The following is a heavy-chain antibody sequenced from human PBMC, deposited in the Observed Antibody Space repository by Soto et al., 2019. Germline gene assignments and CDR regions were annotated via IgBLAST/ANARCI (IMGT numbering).Heavy chain of an antibody. Sequence: PGGSLRLSCAASGFTFSSYGMHWVRQAPGKGLEWVAVIWYDGSNKYYADSVKGRFTISRDNSKNTLYLQMNSLRAEDTAIYYCAKEGGYSFGPGNYYGMDVWGQGTTVTVSS. J-gene: IGHJ6*02. D-gene: IGHD5-18*01. CDR2: IWYDGSNK. CDR3: AKEGGYSFGPGNYYGMDV. V-gene: IGHV3-33*06. CDR1: GFTFSSYG.